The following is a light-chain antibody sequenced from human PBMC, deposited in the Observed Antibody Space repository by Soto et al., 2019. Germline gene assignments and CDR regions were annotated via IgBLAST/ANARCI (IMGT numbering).Light chain of an antibody. CDR1: SSDVGAYKF. CDR2: DVS. J-gene: IGLJ1*01. Sequence: QSAPTQPASVSGSPGQSITISCTGTSSDVGAYKFVSWYQHHPGKAPKLIIYDVSNRPSGVSNRFSGSKSDNTASLTISGLQAEDEADYYYSSYTTASTYVFGTRTKLTVL. CDR3: SSYTTASTYV. V-gene: IGLV2-14*03.